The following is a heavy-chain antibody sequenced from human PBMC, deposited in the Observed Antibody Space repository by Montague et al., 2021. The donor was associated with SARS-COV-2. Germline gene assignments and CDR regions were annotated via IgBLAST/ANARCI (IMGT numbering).Heavy chain of an antibody. D-gene: IGHD2-2*01. J-gene: IGHJ6*02. CDR2: INYSGSA. CDR3: ARRGVVVIPAVVEYYYGMAV. CDR1: GGSISSYY. V-gene: IGHV4-59*01. Sequence: SETLSLTCTVSGGSISSYYWNWIRQSPGKGLEWIGYINYSGSANYSPSLKSRVTISVDTSKNQLSLNRSSVTAADTAVYYCARRGVVVIPAVVEYYYGMAVWGQGTTVTVSS.